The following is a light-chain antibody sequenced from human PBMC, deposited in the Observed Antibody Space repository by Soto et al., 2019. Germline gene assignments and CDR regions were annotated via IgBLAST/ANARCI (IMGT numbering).Light chain of an antibody. CDR3: HHRGNGIT. J-gene: IGKJ5*01. Sequence: EIVLTQSPGTLSLSPGEIATLSCRASQSVSRSDLAWYQQKPGQAPRRLIYGASSRATGIQARFSGSGSGTDFALTISSLEPEDFAVYYCHHRGNGITFGQGTRLEIK. CDR2: GAS. V-gene: IGKV3D-20*02. CDR1: QSVSRSD.